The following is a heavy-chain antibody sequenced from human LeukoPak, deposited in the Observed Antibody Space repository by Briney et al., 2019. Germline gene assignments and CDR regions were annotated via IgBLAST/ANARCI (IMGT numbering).Heavy chain of an antibody. Sequence: SETLSLTCTVSGGSISSSNYYWGWIRQPPGRGLEWIGSVYYSGNTYYNPSLKSRVTISVDTSKNQFSLKLTSVTAADTAVYYCAHFKGGSFDFWGQGTMVTVSS. J-gene: IGHJ3*01. CDR2: VYYSGNT. V-gene: IGHV4-39*01. CDR3: AHFKGGSFDF. D-gene: IGHD1-26*01. CDR1: GGSISSSNYY.